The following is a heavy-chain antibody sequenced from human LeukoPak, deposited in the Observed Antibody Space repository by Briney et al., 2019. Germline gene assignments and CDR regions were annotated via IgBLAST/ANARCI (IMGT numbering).Heavy chain of an antibody. CDR1: GITFSGYS. CDR2: MTTSGNTI. Sequence: GGSLRLSCVVSGITFSGYSMIWVRQAPGKGLEWLSFMTTSGNTIFYAESVKGRFAISRDNSKSMLFLQLNSLRAEDTALYYCARDLHYYVAMDVWGQGTTVTVSS. D-gene: IGHD3-10*02. J-gene: IGHJ6*02. V-gene: IGHV3-48*01. CDR3: ARDLHYYVAMDV.